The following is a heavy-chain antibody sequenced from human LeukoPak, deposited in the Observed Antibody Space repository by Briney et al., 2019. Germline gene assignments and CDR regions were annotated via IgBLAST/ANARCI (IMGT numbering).Heavy chain of an antibody. CDR1: GGSISSGGYY. CDR3: ARGPLTRGWANYFDY. Sequence: SQTLSLTCTVSGGSISSGGYYWSWIRQHPGKGLEWIGYIYYSGSTYYNPSLKSRVTISVDTSKNQFSLKLSSVTAADTAVYYCARGPLTRGWANYFDYWGQGTLVTVSS. J-gene: IGHJ4*02. D-gene: IGHD3-3*01. CDR2: IYYSGST. V-gene: IGHV4-31*03.